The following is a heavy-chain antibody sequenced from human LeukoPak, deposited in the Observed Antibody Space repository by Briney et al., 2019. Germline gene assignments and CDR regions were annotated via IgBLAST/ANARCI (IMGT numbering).Heavy chain of an antibody. D-gene: IGHD3-3*01. J-gene: IGHJ4*02. Sequence: GGSLRLSCSASGLISSNYDMHWVRQAPGKGLEYVSAINNNGGRTYYADSVKGRFTVSRDNPKNTLYLQMSSLRAEDTAVYYCVKMYDGYWGQGTLVTVSS. CDR2: INNNGGRT. CDR1: GLISSNYD. CDR3: VKMYDGY. V-gene: IGHV3-64D*06.